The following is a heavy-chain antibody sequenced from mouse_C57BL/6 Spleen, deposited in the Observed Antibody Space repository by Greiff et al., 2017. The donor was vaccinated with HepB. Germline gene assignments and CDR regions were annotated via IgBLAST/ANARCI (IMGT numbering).Heavy chain of an antibody. V-gene: IGHV5-6*01. CDR1: GFTFSSYG. D-gene: IGHD1-1*02. CDR2: ISSGGSYT. Sequence: EVKLVESGGDLVKPGGSLKLSCAASGFTFSSYGMSWVRQTPDKRLEWVATISSGGSYTYYPDSVKGRFTISRDNAKNTLYLQMSSLKSEDTAMYYGARQALYGNYFDYWGQGTTLTVSS. CDR3: ARQALYGNYFDY. J-gene: IGHJ2*01.